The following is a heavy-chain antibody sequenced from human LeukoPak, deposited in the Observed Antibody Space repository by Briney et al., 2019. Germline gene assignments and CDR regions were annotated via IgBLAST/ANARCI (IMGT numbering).Heavy chain of an antibody. CDR3: ASQSKGTFDY. CDR1: GGSISSYY. Sequence: SETLSLTCTVSGGSISSYYWSWIRRPPGKGLEWIGYIYYSGSTYYNPSLKSRVTISVDTSKNQFSLRLSSVTAADTAVYYCASQSKGTFDYWGQGTLVTVSS. CDR2: IYYSGST. J-gene: IGHJ4*02. V-gene: IGHV4-59*08.